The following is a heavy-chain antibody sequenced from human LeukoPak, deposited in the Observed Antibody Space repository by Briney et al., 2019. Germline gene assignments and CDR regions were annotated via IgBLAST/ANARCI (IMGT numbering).Heavy chain of an antibody. V-gene: IGHV3-23*01. CDR1: GFTFSRSA. Sequence: GGSLRLSCAASGFTFSRSAMSWVRQAPGKGLEWVSNISGSGSGGSTYYADSVKGRFTISRDNSKNTLYLQMNSLRAEDTAVYYCAKDLPYCGGDCYRAVAFDIWGQGTMVTVSS. CDR2: ISGSGSGGST. J-gene: IGHJ3*02. CDR3: AKDLPYCGGDCYRAVAFDI. D-gene: IGHD2-21*02.